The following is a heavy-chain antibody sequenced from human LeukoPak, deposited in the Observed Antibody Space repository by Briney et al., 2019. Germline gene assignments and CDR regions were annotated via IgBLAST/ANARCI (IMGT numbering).Heavy chain of an antibody. D-gene: IGHD3-10*01. V-gene: IGHV4-4*07. CDR1: GVSISSFY. CDR3: ATVGMVRGPDAWFDS. CDR2: IYTRGGT. J-gene: IGHJ5*01. Sequence: SETLSLTCTVSGVSISSFYWSWIRQPAGKGLEWIGRIYTRGGTNSNPSLKSRVTMSVDTSKNQFSLKLSSVTAADTAGYYWATVGMVRGPDAWFDSWGQGTLVTVSS.